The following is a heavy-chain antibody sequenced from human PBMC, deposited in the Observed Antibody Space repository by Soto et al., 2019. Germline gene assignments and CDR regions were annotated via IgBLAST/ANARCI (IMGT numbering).Heavy chain of an antibody. J-gene: IGHJ5*02. CDR1: GYSFTSDW. Sequence: GESLKISCKASGYSFTSDWIGWVRQMPGKGLEYLGIIYPNDSDTVYSPSFQGQVTISVDKSVNTAYLQWSSLKASDTGLYYCARLRFGETPAKTWGQGTLVTVSS. V-gene: IGHV5-51*01. D-gene: IGHD3-10*01. CDR2: IYPNDSDT. CDR3: ARLRFGETPAKT.